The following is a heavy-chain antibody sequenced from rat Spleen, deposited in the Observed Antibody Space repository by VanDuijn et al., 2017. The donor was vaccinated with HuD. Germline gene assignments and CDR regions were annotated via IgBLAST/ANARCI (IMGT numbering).Heavy chain of an antibody. J-gene: IGHJ2*01. Sequence: EVQLVESGGGLVQPGRSLKFSCAASGFTFSDYNMAWVRQAPKKGLEWVATIIYDGSRTYYRDSVKGRFTISRDNAKSTLYLQMNSLRSEDTATYYCTRVGGYHYFDYWGQGVMVTVSS. D-gene: IGHD1-11*01. V-gene: IGHV5S10*01. CDR2: IIYDGSRT. CDR3: TRVGGYHYFDY. CDR1: GFTFSDYN.